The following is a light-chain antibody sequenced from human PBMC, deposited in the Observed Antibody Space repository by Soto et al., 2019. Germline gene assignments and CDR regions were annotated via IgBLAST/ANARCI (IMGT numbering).Light chain of an antibody. CDR2: GAS. CDR1: QSVSSY. J-gene: IGKJ4*01. Sequence: IVLTQSPATLSLSPVERATLSCRASQSVSSYLAWYQQKPGQAPRLLTYGASTRATGIPARFSGSGSGTEFTLTISSLQSDDFATYYCQQYNNWPLTFGGGTKVDIK. V-gene: IGKV3-15*01. CDR3: QQYNNWPLT.